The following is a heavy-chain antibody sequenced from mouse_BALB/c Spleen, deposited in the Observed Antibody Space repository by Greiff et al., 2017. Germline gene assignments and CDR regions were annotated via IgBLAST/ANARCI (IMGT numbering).Heavy chain of an antibody. V-gene: IGHV14-4*02. CDR1: GFNIKDYY. J-gene: IGHJ1*01. CDR3: NAWGDGSSPSYWYFDV. D-gene: IGHD1-1*01. CDR2: IDPENGDT. Sequence: VQLQQSGAELVRSGASVKLSCTASGFNIKDYYMHWVKQRPEQGLEWIGWIDPENGDTEYAPKFQGKATMTADTSSNTAYLQLSSLTSEDTAVYYCNAWGDGSSPSYWYFDVWGAGTTVTVSS.